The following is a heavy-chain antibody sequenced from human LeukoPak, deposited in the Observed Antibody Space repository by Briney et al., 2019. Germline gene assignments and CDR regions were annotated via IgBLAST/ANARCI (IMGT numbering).Heavy chain of an antibody. J-gene: IGHJ5*02. CDR2: IYYSGST. V-gene: IGHV4-39*01. CDR1: GGSISSSSYY. D-gene: IGHD6-6*01. Sequence: PSETLSLTCTVSGGSISSSSYYWGWIRQPPGKGLEWIGSIYYSGSTYYNPSLKSRVTISVDTSKNQFSLKLSSVTAADTAVYYCARLSNIAARPSWGQGTLVTVSS. CDR3: ARLSNIAARPS.